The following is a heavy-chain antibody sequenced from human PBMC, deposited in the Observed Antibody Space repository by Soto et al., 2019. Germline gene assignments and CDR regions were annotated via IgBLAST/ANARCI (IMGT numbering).Heavy chain of an antibody. V-gene: IGHV4-59*01. Sequence: SETLSLTCTVSGGSISSYYWSWIRQPPGKGLEWIGYIYYSGSTNYNPSLKSRVTISVDTSKNQFSLKLSSVTAADTAVYYFARVSGTAVAGTPYYYYGMDVWGQGTTVTVSS. CDR2: IYYSGST. D-gene: IGHD6-19*01. CDR3: ARVSGTAVAGTPYYYYGMDV. J-gene: IGHJ6*02. CDR1: GGSISSYY.